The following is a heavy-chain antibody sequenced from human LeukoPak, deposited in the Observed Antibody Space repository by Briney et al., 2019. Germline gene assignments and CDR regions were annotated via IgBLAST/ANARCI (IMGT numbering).Heavy chain of an antibody. J-gene: IGHJ6*02. V-gene: IGHV3-21*01. CDR1: GFTFSSYS. Sequence: GSLRLSCAASGFTFSSYSMNWVRQAPGKGLEWVSSISSSSSYIYYADSVKGRFTISRDNAKNSLYLQMNSLRAEDTAVYYCAREGRWFGELSGMDVWGQGTTVTVSS. CDR3: AREGRWFGELSGMDV. D-gene: IGHD3-10*01. CDR2: ISSSSSYI.